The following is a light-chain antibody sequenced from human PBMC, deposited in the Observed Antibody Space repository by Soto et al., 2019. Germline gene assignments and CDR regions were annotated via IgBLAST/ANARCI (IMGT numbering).Light chain of an antibody. Sequence: DIQMTQSPSSLSASVGDRVTITCRASQGLSSFLNWYQQKPGTAPRLLIYAASTLQIGVPSRFSGSGSGTDFTLTISSLQREDFATYYCQQSYSTPRTFGQGTKVEIK. V-gene: IGKV1-39*01. CDR1: QGLSSF. J-gene: IGKJ1*01. CDR3: QQSYSTPRT. CDR2: AAS.